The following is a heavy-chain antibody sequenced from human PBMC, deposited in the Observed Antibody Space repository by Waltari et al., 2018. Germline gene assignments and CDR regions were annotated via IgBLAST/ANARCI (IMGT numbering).Heavy chain of an antibody. CDR2: LSWNSGGR. Sequence: EVQLVESGGGLVQPGRSLRLSCAASGFTFDDYAMHWVRQAPGKGLEWVSGLSWNSGGRGDADSVKGRFTISRDNAKTSLYLKMNSRRAEDTALYYGAKGLDDIVATRSGMDVWGQGTTVTVSS. CDR1: GFTFDDYA. CDR3: AKGLDDIVATRSGMDV. J-gene: IGHJ6*02. D-gene: IGHD5-12*01. V-gene: IGHV3-9*01.